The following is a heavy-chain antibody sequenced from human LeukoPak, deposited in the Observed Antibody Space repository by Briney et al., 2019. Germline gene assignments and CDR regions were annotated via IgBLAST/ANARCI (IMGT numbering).Heavy chain of an antibody. J-gene: IGHJ4*02. V-gene: IGHV4-59*08. CDR2: IHYNGIT. CDR3: ARHISSGGTYAHFDY. D-gene: IGHD1-26*01. CDR1: GSMYNCY. Sequence: SETLSLTCTVSGSMYNCYWSWIWQPPGKGLEWIGYIHYNGITNYNPSLKSRVTMSLDTSKNQVSLKLNSVTAADTAVYYCARHISSGGTYAHFDYWGQGTLVTVSS.